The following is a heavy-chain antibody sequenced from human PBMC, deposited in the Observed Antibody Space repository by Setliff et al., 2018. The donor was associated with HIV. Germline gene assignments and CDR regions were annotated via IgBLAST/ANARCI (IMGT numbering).Heavy chain of an antibody. CDR2: INHSGVT. CDR3: ATGLTVAPDY. J-gene: IGHJ4*02. D-gene: IGHD6-19*01. Sequence: SETLSLTCTVSSGFIDTSYWTWIRQPPGKGLEWIGEINHSGVTNYNPSLKSRLTISVDTSKNQFSLRLRSVTAADTAVYYCATGLTVAPDYWGQGSLVTVSS. V-gene: IGHV4-34*01. CDR1: SGFIDTSY.